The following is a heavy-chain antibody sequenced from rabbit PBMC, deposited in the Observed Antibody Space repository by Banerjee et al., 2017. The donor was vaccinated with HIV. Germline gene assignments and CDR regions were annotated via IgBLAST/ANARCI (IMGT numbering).Heavy chain of an antibody. J-gene: IGHJ4*01. Sequence: QSLVESWGDVLKPGGSLIPPCRASGVVLNNYNYMIWVRQAPGKGLGGIACIYASSSGSAYYATWAKGRFAISKTSSSTVTLQMTSLTAADTATYFCASDSRINYTDGGIGYAYVGFSLWGPGTLVTVS. CDR1: GVVLNNYNY. D-gene: IGHD6-1*01. CDR2: IYASSSGSA. V-gene: IGHV1S40*01. CDR3: ASDSRINYTDGGIGYAYVGFSL.